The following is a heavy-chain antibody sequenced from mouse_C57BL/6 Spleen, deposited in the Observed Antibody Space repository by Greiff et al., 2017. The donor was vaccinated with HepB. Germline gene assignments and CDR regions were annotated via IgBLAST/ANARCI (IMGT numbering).Heavy chain of an antibody. CDR1: GYSITSDY. D-gene: IGHD1-1*01. CDR3: ARRREDYYGSTYWYFDV. J-gene: IGHJ1*03. Sequence: EVKLQESGPGLAKPSQTLSLTCSVTGYSITSDYWNWIRKFPGNKLEYMGYISYSGSTYYNPSLKSRISITRDTSKNQYYLQLNSVTTEDTATYYCARRREDYYGSTYWYFDVWGTGTTVTVSS. CDR2: ISYSGST. V-gene: IGHV3-8*01.